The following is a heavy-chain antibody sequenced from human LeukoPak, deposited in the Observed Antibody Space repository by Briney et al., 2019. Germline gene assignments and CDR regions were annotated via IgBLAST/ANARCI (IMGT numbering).Heavy chain of an antibody. D-gene: IGHD1-7*01. V-gene: IGHV1-2*02. CDR3: ARIGGNWNYVY. J-gene: IGHJ4*01. CDR2: INPNSGGT. Sequence: ASVKVSCKASGYAFTGYYMHWVRQAPGQGLEWMGWINPNSGGTNYAQNFQGRVTMTRDTSISTAYMELSRLRSDDTAVYYCARIGGNWNYVYWGHGTLVTVSS. CDR1: GYAFTGYY.